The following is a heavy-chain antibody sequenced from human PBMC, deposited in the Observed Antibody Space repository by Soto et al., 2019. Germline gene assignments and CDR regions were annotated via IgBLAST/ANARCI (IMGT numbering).Heavy chain of an antibody. CDR1: GGSISSGGFS. V-gene: IGHV4-30-2*06. CDR3: ARATFIRKGYYDATDYYYFDY. D-gene: IGHD3-22*01. Sequence: PSETLSLTCAVSGGSISSGGFSWGWIRQSPGKGLELIGYIYYSGSTYYNPSLKSRVTISVDRSKNEFSLRLSSVTAADTAVYYCARATFIRKGYYDATDYYYFDYWGQGTLVTVSS. J-gene: IGHJ4*02. CDR2: IYYSGST.